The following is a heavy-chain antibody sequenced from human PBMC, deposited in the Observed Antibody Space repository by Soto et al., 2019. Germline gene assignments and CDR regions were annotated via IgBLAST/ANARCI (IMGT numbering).Heavy chain of an antibody. CDR3: AKEDITIFGVVIIHDYYYGMDV. Sequence: GGSLRLSCAASGFTFSSYAMSWVRQAPGKGLEWVSAISGSGGSTYYADSVKGRFTISRDNSKNTLYLQMNSLRAEDTAVYYCAKEDITIFGVVIIHDYYYGMDVWGQGTTVTVSS. CDR2: ISGSGGST. J-gene: IGHJ6*02. D-gene: IGHD3-3*01. V-gene: IGHV3-23*01. CDR1: GFTFSSYA.